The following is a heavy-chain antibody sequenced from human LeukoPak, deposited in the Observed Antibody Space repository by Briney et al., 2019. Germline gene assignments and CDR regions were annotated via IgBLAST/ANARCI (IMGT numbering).Heavy chain of an antibody. CDR1: GGSISSYY. V-gene: IGHV4-59*01. CDR2: IYYSGST. J-gene: IGHJ5*02. CDR3: ARTGYSSGWFGGDWFDP. D-gene: IGHD6-19*01. Sequence: SETLSLTCTVSGGSISSYYWSWIRQPPGKGLEWIGYIYYSGSTNYNPSLKSRVTISVDTSKNQFSLKLSSVTAADTAVYYCARTGYSSGWFGGDWFDPWGQGTLVTVSS.